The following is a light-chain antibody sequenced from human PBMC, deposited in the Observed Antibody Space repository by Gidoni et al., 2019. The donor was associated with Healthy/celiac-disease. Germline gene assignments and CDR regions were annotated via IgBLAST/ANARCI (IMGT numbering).Light chain of an antibody. CDR1: QSVSSN. Sequence: EIVMTQSPATLSVSPGERATLSCRASQSVSSNLAWYQQKPGQAPRLLIYGASTRATGIPARFSGSGSGTEFNITISSLQSEDFAVYYCQQYNNWPPCTFGQGTKVEIK. CDR3: QQYNNWPPCT. CDR2: GAS. V-gene: IGKV3-15*01. J-gene: IGKJ1*01.